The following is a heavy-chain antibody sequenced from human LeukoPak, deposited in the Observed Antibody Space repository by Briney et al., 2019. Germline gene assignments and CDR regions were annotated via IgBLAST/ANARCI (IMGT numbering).Heavy chain of an antibody. J-gene: IGHJ4*02. D-gene: IGHD3-3*01. CDR2: INHSGST. Sequence: SETLSLTCAVYGGSFSGYYWSWIRQPPGKGLEWIGEINHSGSTNYNPSLKSRVTISVDTSKNQFSLKLSSVTAADTAVYYCARLFGVAIIFDYWGQGTLVTVSS. V-gene: IGHV4-34*01. CDR3: ARLFGVAIIFDY. CDR1: GGSFSGYY.